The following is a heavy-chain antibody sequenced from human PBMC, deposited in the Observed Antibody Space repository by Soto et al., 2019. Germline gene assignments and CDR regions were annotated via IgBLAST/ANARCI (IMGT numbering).Heavy chain of an antibody. V-gene: IGHV1-18*01. CDR2: ISPYNGNT. CDR1: GYTFTTYG. D-gene: IGHD3-16*01. J-gene: IGHJ6*02. CDR3: ARGAPTWTYGMDV. Sequence: QVQLVQSGAEVKKPGASVKVSCEASGYTFTTYGISWVRQAPGQGLEWMGWISPYNGNTNYAQKFQGRVTLTTDTSTTTPYMDVRSLRSDDTAVYYCARGAPTWTYGMDVWGQGTTVTVSS.